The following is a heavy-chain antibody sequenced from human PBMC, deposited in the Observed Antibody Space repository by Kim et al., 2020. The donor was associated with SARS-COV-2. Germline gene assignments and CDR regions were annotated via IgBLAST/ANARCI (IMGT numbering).Heavy chain of an antibody. Sequence: STYYNPSLKSRVTISVDTSKNQFSLKLSSVTAADTAVYYCASWSPAAPSYWGQGTLVTVSS. J-gene: IGHJ4*02. V-gene: IGHV4-31*02. D-gene: IGHD2-2*01. CDR3: ASWSPAAPSY. CDR2: ST.